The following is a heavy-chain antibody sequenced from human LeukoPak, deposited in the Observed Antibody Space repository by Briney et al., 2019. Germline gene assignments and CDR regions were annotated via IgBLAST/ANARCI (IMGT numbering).Heavy chain of an antibody. CDR3: AKGDRFDY. CDR1: GFTFSSYG. Sequence: GGSLRLSCAASGFTFSSYGMHWVRQAPGKGLEWVAVISYDGSNKYYADSVKGRFTISRDNSKDTLYLQMNSLRAEDTAVYYCAKGDRFDYWGQGTLVTVSS. J-gene: IGHJ4*02. CDR2: ISYDGSNK. V-gene: IGHV3-30*18.